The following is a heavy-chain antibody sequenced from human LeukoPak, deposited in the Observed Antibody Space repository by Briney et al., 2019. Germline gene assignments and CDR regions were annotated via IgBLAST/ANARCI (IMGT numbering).Heavy chain of an antibody. J-gene: IGHJ4*02. D-gene: IGHD3-10*01. Sequence: PSETLSLTCTVSGGSISSYYWSWIRQPPGKGLEWIGYIYYSGSTNYNPSLKSRVTISVDTPKNQFSLKLSSVTAADTAVYYCARGVVRGVIIGWGQGTLVTVSS. V-gene: IGHV4-59*01. CDR2: IYYSGST. CDR1: GGSISSYY. CDR3: ARGVVRGVIIG.